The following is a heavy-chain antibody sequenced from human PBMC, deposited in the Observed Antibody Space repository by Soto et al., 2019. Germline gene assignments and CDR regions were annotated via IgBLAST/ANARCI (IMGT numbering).Heavy chain of an antibody. D-gene: IGHD1-26*01. CDR3: ARGFGNYFYYYYGMDV. V-gene: IGHV3-7*03. J-gene: IGHJ6*02. CDR2: IEQDGSEK. Sequence: GGSLRLSCAASGFTFSSYWMSWVRQAPGKGLEWVANIEQDGSEKYYVDSVKGRFTISRDNAKNSLYLQMNSLRAEDTAVYYCARGFGNYFYYYYGMDVWGQGTTVTVSS. CDR1: GFTFSSYW.